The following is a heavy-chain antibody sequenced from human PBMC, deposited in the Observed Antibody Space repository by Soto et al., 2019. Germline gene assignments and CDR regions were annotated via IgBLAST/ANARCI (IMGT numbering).Heavy chain of an antibody. D-gene: IGHD3-10*01. Sequence: PSVTLSLTCTLSGPSISSGVFYWILIRQHPGKGLEWIGYIYYIGSTYYNPSLKSRVSISVDTSKNQFSLKLSSVTAADTAVYYCTRFYMVRGVMGAFDIWGQGTMVT. V-gene: IGHV4-31*03. CDR1: GPSISSGVFY. CDR2: IYYIGST. J-gene: IGHJ3*02. CDR3: TRFYMVRGVMGAFDI.